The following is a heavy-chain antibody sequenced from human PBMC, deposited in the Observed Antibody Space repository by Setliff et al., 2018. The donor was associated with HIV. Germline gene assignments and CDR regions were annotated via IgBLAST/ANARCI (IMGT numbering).Heavy chain of an antibody. Sequence: SETLSLTCAVSGYAITSGFYWGWIRQPPGKGLEWIGHINTSGSTKYNPSLKSRHTMSVDSSGNQFSLTLTSVTAADTAVYYCARDPNTGWYYLDFWGPGALVTVSS. CDR2: INTSGST. D-gene: IGHD6-19*01. V-gene: IGHV4-38-2*02. J-gene: IGHJ4*02. CDR1: GYAITSGFY. CDR3: ARDPNTGWYYLDF.